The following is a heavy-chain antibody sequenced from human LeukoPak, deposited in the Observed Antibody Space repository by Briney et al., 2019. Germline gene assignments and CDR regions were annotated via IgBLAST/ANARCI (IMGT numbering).Heavy chain of an antibody. CDR1: GFTFSDYF. CDR3: ASEGGSTGMDV. CDR2: ISGSGSTI. Sequence: GGSLRLSCAASGFTFSDYFMSWIRQAPGKGLEWLSYISGSGSTIYYADSVKGRFTISRDNAKNSLYLQMDSLRADDTAVYYCASEGGSTGMDVWGKGPRSPSPQ. D-gene: IGHD3-16*01. V-gene: IGHV3-11*01. J-gene: IGHJ6*04.